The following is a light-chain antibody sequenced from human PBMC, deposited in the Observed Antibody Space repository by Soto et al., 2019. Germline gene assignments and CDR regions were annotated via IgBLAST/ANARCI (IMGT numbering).Light chain of an antibody. Sequence: EFVLTQSPVTLSLSPGERATLSCRASQRFRGLLAWYQHKPGQSPRLLIYDAYNRATGIPPRVSGSGSVTDFTITISSLEHDDSAVYYCQQRPMWPITFGQGTRREIK. CDR3: QQRPMWPIT. CDR1: QRFRGL. V-gene: IGKV3-11*01. CDR2: DAY. J-gene: IGKJ5*01.